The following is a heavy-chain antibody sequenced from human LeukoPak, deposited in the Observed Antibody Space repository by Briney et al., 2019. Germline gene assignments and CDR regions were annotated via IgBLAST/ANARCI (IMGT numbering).Heavy chain of an antibody. D-gene: IGHD4/OR15-4a*01. CDR3: AKGAPFDY. V-gene: IGHV3-11*04. Sequence: GGSLRLSCAASGLTFSDHFMSWIRQSPGKGLEWVAYISSGGSPMYYVDSVKGRSTISRDNAKNSLYLEIHSLRVEDTGVYYCAKGAPFDYWGQGTLVTVSS. J-gene: IGHJ4*02. CDR1: GLTFSDHF. CDR2: ISSGGSPM.